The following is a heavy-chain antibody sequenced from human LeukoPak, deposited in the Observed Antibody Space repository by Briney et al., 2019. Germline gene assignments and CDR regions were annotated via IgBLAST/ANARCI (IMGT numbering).Heavy chain of an antibody. CDR3: ATTFLYRGQQLAFDY. Sequence: ASVKVSCKVSEYTLTELSMHWVRQAPGKGLEWMGGFDPEDGETIYAQKFQGRVTMTEDTSTDTAYMELSSLRSEDTAVYYCATTFLYRGQQLAFDYWGQGTLVTVSS. V-gene: IGHV1-24*01. CDR1: EYTLTELS. J-gene: IGHJ4*02. CDR2: FDPEDGET. D-gene: IGHD6-13*01.